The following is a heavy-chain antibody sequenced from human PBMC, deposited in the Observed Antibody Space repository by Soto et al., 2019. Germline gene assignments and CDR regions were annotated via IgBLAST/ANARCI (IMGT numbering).Heavy chain of an antibody. V-gene: IGHV3-23*01. CDR3: VKWHTSNFDSLPFTGFDF. CDR2: MSGDGRT. J-gene: IGHJ4*02. D-gene: IGHD3-22*01. CDR1: GFTFSDSV. Sequence: GGSLRLSCVGSGFTFSDSVMAWVRQAPGKGLEWLSVMSGDGRTRYALSVTGRFTISRDNSKNTLYLQMRSLRAEDAAAYYCVKWHTSNFDSLPFTGFDFWGQGTQVTVYS.